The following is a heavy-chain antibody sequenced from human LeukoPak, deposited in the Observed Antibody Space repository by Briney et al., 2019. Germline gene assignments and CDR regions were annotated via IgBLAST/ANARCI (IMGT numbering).Heavy chain of an antibody. CDR3: ARGFVATMSIPFDY. CDR1: GFTFGDYA. J-gene: IGHJ4*02. D-gene: IGHD5-12*01. V-gene: IGHV4-34*01. Sequence: GPLRLSCTASGFTFGDYAMSWFRQAPGKGLEWIGEINHSGSTNYNPSLKSRVTISVDTSKNQFSLKLSSVTAADTAVYYCARGFVATMSIPFDYWGQGTLVTVSS. CDR2: INHSGST.